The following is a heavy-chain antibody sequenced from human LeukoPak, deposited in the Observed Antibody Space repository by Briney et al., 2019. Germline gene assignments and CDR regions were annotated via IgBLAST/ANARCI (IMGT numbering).Heavy chain of an antibody. J-gene: IGHJ4*02. D-gene: IGHD6-13*01. CDR2: IYFSGST. CDR1: GGSISSFY. CDR3: ARQTYSSSWFIDY. V-gene: IGHV4-59*08. Sequence: PSETLSLTCTVSGGSISSFYWSWIRQPPGKGLEWIGYIYFSGSTNYNPSLKSRVTISVDTSKNQFSLKLSSVTAADTAVYYCARQTYSSSWFIDYWGQGTLVTVSS.